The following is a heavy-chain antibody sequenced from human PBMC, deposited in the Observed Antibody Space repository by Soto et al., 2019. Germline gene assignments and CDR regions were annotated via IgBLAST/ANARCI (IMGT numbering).Heavy chain of an antibody. V-gene: IGHV4-61*08. CDR1: GGSVSSGDYF. J-gene: IGHJ6*02. CDR3: ARSPNYYYYGFDV. Sequence: SETLSLTCTVSGGSVSSGDYFWSWLRQSPGKRLEWIAYIYYSGSTNYNPSLKSRATISVDTSKSQVSLTLTSMTAVDAALYYCARSPNYYYYGFDVWGRGTAVTVSS. CDR2: IYYSGST. D-gene: IGHD3-10*01.